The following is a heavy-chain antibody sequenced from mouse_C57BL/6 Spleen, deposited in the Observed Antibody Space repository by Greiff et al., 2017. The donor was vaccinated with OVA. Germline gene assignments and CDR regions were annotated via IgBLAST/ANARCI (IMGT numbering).Heavy chain of an antibody. D-gene: IGHD2-3*01. CDR1: GFTFSSYA. CDR2: ISSGGDYI. V-gene: IGHV5-9-1*02. CDR3: TRVDGYYAMDY. Sequence: DVHLVESGEGLVKPGGSLKLSCAASGFTFSSYAMSWVRQTPEKRLEWVAYISSGGDYIYYADTVKGRFTISRDNARNTLYLQMSSLKSEDTAMYYCTRVDGYYAMDYWGQGTSVTVSS. J-gene: IGHJ4*01.